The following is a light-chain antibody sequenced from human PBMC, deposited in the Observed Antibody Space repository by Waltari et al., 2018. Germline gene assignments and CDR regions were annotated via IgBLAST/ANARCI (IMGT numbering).Light chain of an antibody. V-gene: IGKV1-16*01. J-gene: IGKJ1*01. Sequence: DSQMTQSPSSLSASVGDTVTITCRATQDFNNYVVWLQQKPGKAPKSLIYSASSLRSGVSSRFSGSGSGTEFTLTISSLQPEDVATYYCQQHLHYPWTFGQGTKVEVK. CDR2: SAS. CDR3: QQHLHYPWT. CDR1: QDFNNY.